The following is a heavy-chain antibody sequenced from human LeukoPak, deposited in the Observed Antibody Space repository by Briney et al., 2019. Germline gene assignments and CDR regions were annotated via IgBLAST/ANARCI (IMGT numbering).Heavy chain of an antibody. CDR3: ARAGCSGGSCFDY. J-gene: IGHJ4*02. V-gene: IGHV3-21*01. CDR2: ISSSSSYI. Sequence: GGSLRLSCAASGFTFSSYSINWVRQAPGKGLEWVSSISSSSSYIYYADSVKGRFTISRDNAKNSLYLQMNSLRAEDTAVYYCARAGCSGGSCFDYWGQGTLVTVSS. D-gene: IGHD2-15*01. CDR1: GFTFSSYS.